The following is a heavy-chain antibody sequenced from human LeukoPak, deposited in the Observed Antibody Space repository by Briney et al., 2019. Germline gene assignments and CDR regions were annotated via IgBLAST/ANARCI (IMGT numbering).Heavy chain of an antibody. CDR3: ARARFGLTNAFDI. CDR1: GGSFSGYY. CDR2: INHSGST. J-gene: IGHJ3*02. Sequence: PSETLSLTCAVYGGSFSGYYWSWIRQPPGKGLEWIGEINHSGSTNYNPSLKSRVTISVDTSKNQFSLKLSSVTAADTAVYYCARARFGLTNAFDIWGQGTMVTVSS. V-gene: IGHV4-34*01. D-gene: IGHD3/OR15-3a*01.